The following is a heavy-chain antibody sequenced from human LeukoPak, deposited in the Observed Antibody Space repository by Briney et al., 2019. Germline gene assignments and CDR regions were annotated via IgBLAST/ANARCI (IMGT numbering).Heavy chain of an antibody. CDR1: GGSFSGYY. Sequence: SETLSLTCAVYGGSFSGYYWSWIRQPPGKGLEWIGEINHSGSTNYNPSLKSRVTISVDTSKNQFSLKLSSVTAADTAVYYCGGGVVVPVAIPRGGQKTGSDPGGQGTLVTVSS. J-gene: IGHJ5*02. CDR2: INHSGST. V-gene: IGHV4-34*01. D-gene: IGHD2-2*01. CDR3: GGGVVVPVAIPRGGQKTGSDP.